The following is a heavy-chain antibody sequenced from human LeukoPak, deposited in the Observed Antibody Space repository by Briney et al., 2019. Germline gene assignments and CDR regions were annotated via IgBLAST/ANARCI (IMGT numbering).Heavy chain of an antibody. CDR3: AKTLRYTSGCHDY. J-gene: IGHJ4*02. CDR2: ISDSGAYT. CDR1: GFTFSSYA. V-gene: IGHV3-23*01. Sequence: GGAVRLSCAASGFTFSSYAMTWVRQAPGKGLEWVSGISDSGAYTYYVDSVKGRFAISRDNSKNTLYLQMNSLRAEDTAVYYCAKTLRYTSGCHDYWGQGTLVTVSS. D-gene: IGHD6-19*01.